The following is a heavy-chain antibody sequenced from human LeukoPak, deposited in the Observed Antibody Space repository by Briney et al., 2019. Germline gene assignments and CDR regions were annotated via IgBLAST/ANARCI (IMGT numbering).Heavy chain of an antibody. CDR1: GYSFASYW. Sequence: GESLKISCQGSGYSFASYWIGWVRQMPGKGLEWMGIIYPGDSDTTYNPSSQGQVTISADKSISTAYLQWSSLKASDTAMYYCARTRGTFDYWGQGTLVTVSS. J-gene: IGHJ4*02. V-gene: IGHV5-51*01. CDR2: IYPGDSDT. CDR3: ARTRGTFDY.